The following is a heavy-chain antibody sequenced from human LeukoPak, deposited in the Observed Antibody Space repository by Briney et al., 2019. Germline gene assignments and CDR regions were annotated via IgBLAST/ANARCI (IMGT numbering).Heavy chain of an antibody. CDR2: IYYSGST. CDR1: GGPISSYY. Sequence: KPSETLSLTCTVSGGPISSYYWSWIRQPPGKGLEWIGYIYYSGSTNYNPSLKSRVTISVDTSKNQFSLKLSSVTAADTAVYYCARGSRIIKVFDIWGQGTMVTVSS. J-gene: IGHJ3*02. D-gene: IGHD3-10*01. CDR3: ARGSRIIKVFDI. V-gene: IGHV4-59*01.